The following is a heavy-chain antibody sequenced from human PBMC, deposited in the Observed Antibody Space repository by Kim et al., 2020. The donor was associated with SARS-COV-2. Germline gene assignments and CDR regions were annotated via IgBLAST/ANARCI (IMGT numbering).Heavy chain of an antibody. D-gene: IGHD3-10*01. Sequence: GESLKISCKGSGYSFTSYWISWVRQMPGKGLEWMGRIDPSDSYTNYSPSFQGHVTISADKSISTAYLQWSSLKASDTAMYYCARQEGYYGSGSYYNAPRLFGYYYGMDVWGQGTTVTVSS. CDR2: IDPSDSYT. CDR1: GYSFTSYW. J-gene: IGHJ6*02. V-gene: IGHV5-10-1*01. CDR3: ARQEGYYGSGSYYNAPRLFGYYYGMDV.